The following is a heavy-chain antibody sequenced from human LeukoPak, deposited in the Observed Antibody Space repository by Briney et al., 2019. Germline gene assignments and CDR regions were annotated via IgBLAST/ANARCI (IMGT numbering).Heavy chain of an antibody. CDR2: IYYSGST. J-gene: IGHJ4*02. D-gene: IGHD5-24*01. CDR3: ARGGMATIWDY. CDR1: GGSISGYY. Sequence: SETLSLTCTVSGGSISGYYWSWIRQPPGKGLEWIGYIYYSGSTNYNPSLKSRVTISVDTSKNQFSLKLSSVTAADTAVYYCARGGMATIWDYWGQGTLVTDSS. V-gene: IGHV4-59*01.